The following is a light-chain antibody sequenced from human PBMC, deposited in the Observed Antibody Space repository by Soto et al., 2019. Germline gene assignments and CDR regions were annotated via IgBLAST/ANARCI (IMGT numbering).Light chain of an antibody. CDR3: LLYYGGQLGV. CDR1: TGAVTSGYY. V-gene: IGLV7-43*01. Sequence: QTVVTQEPSLTVSPGGTVTLTCGSSTGAVTSGYYPNWFQQKPGQAPRALIYSTSNKYSWTPARFSGSLLGGKAALTLSGVQPEDEAEYYCLLYYGGQLGVFGGGTKLTV. CDR2: STS. J-gene: IGLJ2*01.